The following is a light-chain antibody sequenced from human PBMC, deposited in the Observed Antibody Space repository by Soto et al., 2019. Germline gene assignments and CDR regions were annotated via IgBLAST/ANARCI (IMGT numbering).Light chain of an antibody. CDR1: SSGVGGSNH. CDR3: CSSAGDYPFL. Sequence: SVLTRPRSVSGSHGQSVPISCTGTSSGVGGSNHVSWYQHHPGKAPKFMIYDISKRPSGVPDRFSGSKSGNTASLTISGLQAEDEADYYCCSSAGDYPFLFGTGTKVTVL. V-gene: IGLV2-11*01. CDR2: DIS. J-gene: IGLJ1*01.